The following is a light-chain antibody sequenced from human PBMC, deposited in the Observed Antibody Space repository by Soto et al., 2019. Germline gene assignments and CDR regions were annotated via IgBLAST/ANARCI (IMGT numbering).Light chain of an antibody. CDR1: QSVSST. Sequence: EIVMTQSPATLSVSPGERATLSCRASQSVSSTLAWYQQKPGQAPRLLIYGASTRATGIPARFSGSGSGTEFTLTISSLQSEDFAVYYCQQHIYLPWTFGQGT. V-gene: IGKV3-15*01. CDR3: QQHIYLPWT. J-gene: IGKJ1*01. CDR2: GAS.